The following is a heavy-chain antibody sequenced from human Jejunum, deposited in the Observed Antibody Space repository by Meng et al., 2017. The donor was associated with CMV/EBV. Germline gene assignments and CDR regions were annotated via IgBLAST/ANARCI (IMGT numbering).Heavy chain of an antibody. D-gene: IGHD6-19*01. CDR3: ARRHSSGWYSFEY. Sequence: EVQLXXXXXGVVXTXXXLRRXCAASGLTFSSYAMSWVRQAPGKGLEWVSTINGGGDNTYYADSVKGRLTISRDKSKNTLYLQMNTLGAEDTAVYYCARRHSSGWYSFEYWGQGTLVTVSS. CDR1: GLTFSSYA. J-gene: IGHJ4*02. V-gene: IGHV3-23*01. CDR2: INGGGDNT.